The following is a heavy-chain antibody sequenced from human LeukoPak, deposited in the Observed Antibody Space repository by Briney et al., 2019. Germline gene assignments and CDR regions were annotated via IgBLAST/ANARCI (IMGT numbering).Heavy chain of an antibody. CDR2: INTDGSST. D-gene: IGHD2-2*01. J-gene: IGHJ5*02. Sequence: PGGSLRLSCAASGFTFSSYWMHWVRQAPGKGLVWVSRINTDGSSTSYADSVKGRFTISRDNAKNTLYLQMNSLRAEDTAVYYCARVDRRAQLEFDPWGQGTLVTVSS. CDR3: ARVDRRAQLEFDP. CDR1: GFTFSSYW. V-gene: IGHV3-74*01.